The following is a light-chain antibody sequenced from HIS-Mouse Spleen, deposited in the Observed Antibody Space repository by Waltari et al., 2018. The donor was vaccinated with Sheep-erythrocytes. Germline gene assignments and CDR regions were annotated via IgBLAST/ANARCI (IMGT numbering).Light chain of an antibody. Sequence: DIVMNQSPDSLAVSLGERATINCKSSQSVLYSSKNKNYLVWYQQKPGKPPKLLIYCASTRESGVPDRVSGSGSGTDFTLTIRSLQAEDVAVYYCQQYYSTLTLGGGTKVEIK. CDR1: QSVLYSSKNKNY. CDR2: CAS. V-gene: IGKV4-1*01. J-gene: IGKJ4*01. CDR3: QQYYSTLT.